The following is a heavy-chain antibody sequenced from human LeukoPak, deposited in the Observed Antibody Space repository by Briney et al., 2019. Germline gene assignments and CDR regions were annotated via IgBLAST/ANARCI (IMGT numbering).Heavy chain of an antibody. Sequence: ASVKVSCKASGYTFTSYDINWVRQATGQGLEWMGWMNPNSGNTGYAQKFQGRVTMTRNTSINTAYMELSSLRSEDTAVYYCARRAYIAAAGTTGGYWGQGTLVTVSS. CDR2: MNPNSGNT. D-gene: IGHD6-13*01. V-gene: IGHV1-8*01. CDR1: GYTFTSYD. CDR3: ARRAYIAAAGTTGGY. J-gene: IGHJ4*02.